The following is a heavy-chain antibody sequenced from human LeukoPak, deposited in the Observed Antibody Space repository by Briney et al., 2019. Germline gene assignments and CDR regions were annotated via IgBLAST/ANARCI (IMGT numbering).Heavy chain of an antibody. V-gene: IGHV3-48*01. CDR2: ISGRSSTI. D-gene: IGHD1-26*01. CDR3: ARDRLTSGSYFFDY. CDR1: AFTFSDYS. Sequence: PGGSLRLSCAASAFTFSDYSMNWVPKAPGKGLEWISYISGRSSTIYYADSVRGRFTISRDNAKNSMYLQMNSLRAEDTAVYYCARDRLTSGSYFFDYWGQGTLVTVSS. J-gene: IGHJ4*02.